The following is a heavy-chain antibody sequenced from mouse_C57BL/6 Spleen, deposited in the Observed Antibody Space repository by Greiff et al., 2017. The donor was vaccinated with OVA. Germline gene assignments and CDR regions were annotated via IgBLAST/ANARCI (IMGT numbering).Heavy chain of an antibody. V-gene: IGHV5-9-1*02. Sequence: EVMLVESGEGLVKPGGSLKLSCAASGFTFSSYAMSWVRQTPEKRLEWVAYISSGGDYIYYADTVKGRFTISRDNARNTLYLQMSSLKSEDTAMYYCTRDGGDGSFDYWGQGTTLTVSS. CDR2: ISSGGDYI. CDR3: TRDGGDGSFDY. J-gene: IGHJ2*01. CDR1: GFTFSSYA. D-gene: IGHD2-3*01.